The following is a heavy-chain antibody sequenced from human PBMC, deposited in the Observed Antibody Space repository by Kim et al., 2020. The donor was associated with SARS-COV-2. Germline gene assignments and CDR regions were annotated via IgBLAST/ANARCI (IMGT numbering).Heavy chain of an antibody. CDR2: ISSSSSYI. J-gene: IGHJ3*02. CDR1: GFTFSSYS. CDR3: ARDGWDSSGPGAFDI. D-gene: IGHD6-19*01. Sequence: GGSLRLSCAASGFTFSSYSMNWVRQAPGKGLEWVSSISSSSSYIYYADSVKGRFTISRDNAKNSLYLQMNSLRAEDTAVYYCARDGWDSSGPGAFDIWGQGTMVTVSS. V-gene: IGHV3-21*04.